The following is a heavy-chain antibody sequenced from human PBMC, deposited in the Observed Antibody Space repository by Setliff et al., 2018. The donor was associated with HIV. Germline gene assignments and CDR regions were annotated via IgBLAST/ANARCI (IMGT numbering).Heavy chain of an antibody. J-gene: IGHJ5*02. CDR3: VRHVDSDTSGHPDWFDP. D-gene: IGHD3-22*01. Sequence: SETLSLTCTVSGGSISSGGYYWSWIRQHPGKGLEWIGYIYYSGSTYYNPSLKSRVTISVDTSKNQFSLNLNSVTAADTAVYYCVRHVDSDTSGHPDWFDPWGQRTLVTVS. CDR2: IYYSGST. V-gene: IGHV4-31*03. CDR1: GGSISSGGYY.